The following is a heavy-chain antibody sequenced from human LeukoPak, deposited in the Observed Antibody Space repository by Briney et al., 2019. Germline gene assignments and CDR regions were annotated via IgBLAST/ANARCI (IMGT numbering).Heavy chain of an antibody. Sequence: PGGSLRLSCAGSGFTFDDYGMNWVRQAPGKGLEWVAVISYDGSNKYYADSVKGRFTISRDNSKNTLYLQMNSLRAEDTAVYYCAKERVGYGDNNPYYFDYWGQGTLVTVSS. CDR1: GFTFDDYG. J-gene: IGHJ4*02. D-gene: IGHD4-17*01. V-gene: IGHV3-30*18. CDR3: AKERVGYGDNNPYYFDY. CDR2: ISYDGSNK.